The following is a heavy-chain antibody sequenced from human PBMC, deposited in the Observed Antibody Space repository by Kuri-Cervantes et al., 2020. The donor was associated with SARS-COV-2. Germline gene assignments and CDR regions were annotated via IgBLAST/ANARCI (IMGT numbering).Heavy chain of an antibody. CDR2: IYYSGST. J-gene: IGHJ4*02. Sequence: ESLKISCTVSGGSISSSSYYWGWIRQPPGKGLEWIGSIYYSGSTNYNPSLKSRVTISVDTSKHQLSLKLSSVTAADTAVYYCAGSPGGVFDCWGQGTLVTVSS. CDR1: GGSISSSSYY. CDR3: AGSPGGVFDC. D-gene: IGHD3-16*01. V-gene: IGHV4-39*07.